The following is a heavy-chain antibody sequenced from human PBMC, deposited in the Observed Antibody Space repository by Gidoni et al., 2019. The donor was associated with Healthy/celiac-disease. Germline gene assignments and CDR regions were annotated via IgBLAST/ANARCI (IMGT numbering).Heavy chain of an antibody. Sequence: QVQLQESGPGLVKPSETLSLTCAVSGYSISSGYYWGWIRQPPGKGLEWIGSIYHSGSTYYNPSLKSRVTISVDTSKNQFSLKLSSVTAADTAVYYCARDDGYSSSWYWFDPWGQGTLVTVSS. D-gene: IGHD6-13*01. CDR1: GYSISSGYY. J-gene: IGHJ5*02. CDR3: ARDDGYSSSWYWFDP. V-gene: IGHV4-38-2*02. CDR2: IYHSGST.